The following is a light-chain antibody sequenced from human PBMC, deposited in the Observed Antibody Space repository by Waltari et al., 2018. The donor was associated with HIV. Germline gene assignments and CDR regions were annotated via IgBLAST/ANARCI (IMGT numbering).Light chain of an antibody. CDR3: SSYAGSNNRWV. Sequence: QSALTQPPSASGSHGQSVTISCTGTSSDVGGYNYVSWYQQHPGKAPKLIIYEVSKRPSGVPDRFSGSKSGSTASLTVSGLQAEDEADYYCSSYAGSNNRWVFGGGTKLTVL. V-gene: IGLV2-8*01. J-gene: IGLJ3*02. CDR2: EVS. CDR1: SSDVGGYNY.